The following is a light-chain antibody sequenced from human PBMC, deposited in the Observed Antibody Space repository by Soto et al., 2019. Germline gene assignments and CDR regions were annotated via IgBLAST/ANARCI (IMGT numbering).Light chain of an antibody. CDR3: SSYIPNNSTYV. V-gene: IGLV2-14*03. CDR2: DVS. Sequence: QSALTQPASVSGSPGQSITISCTGTSSDVGGYNYVSWYQHHPGKAPKRMIHDVSNRPSGVSNRFSGSKSGNTASLTISGLQAEGEADYYCSSYIPNNSTYVFGTGTKVTVL. CDR1: SSDVGGYNY. J-gene: IGLJ1*01.